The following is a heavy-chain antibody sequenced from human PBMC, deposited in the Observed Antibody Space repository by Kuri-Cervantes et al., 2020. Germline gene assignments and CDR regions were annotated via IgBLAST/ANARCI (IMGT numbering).Heavy chain of an antibody. CDR3: ARQAGLLWFGGQDY. V-gene: IGHV4-59*08. D-gene: IGHD3-10*01. Sequence: SETLSLTCTVSGGSISSYYWSWIRQPPGKGLEWIGSIYYSGSTYYNPSLKSRVTISVDTSKNQFSLKLGSVTAADTAVYYCARQAGLLWFGGQDYWGQGTLVTVSS. CDR1: GGSISSYY. J-gene: IGHJ4*02. CDR2: IYYSGST.